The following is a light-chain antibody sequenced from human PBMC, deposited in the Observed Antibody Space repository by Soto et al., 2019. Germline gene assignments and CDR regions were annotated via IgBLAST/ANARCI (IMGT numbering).Light chain of an antibody. Sequence: EIVMTQSPATLSVSPGERATLSCRASQTISSNLAWYQQKPGQAPRLLIHGASTRATGVPASFSVSGSGTDFTLTISGLQSEDLAVYYCQQYHNWPPQYTFGQGTKLQIK. CDR3: QQYHNWPPQYT. J-gene: IGKJ2*01. CDR1: QTISSN. V-gene: IGKV3-15*01. CDR2: GAS.